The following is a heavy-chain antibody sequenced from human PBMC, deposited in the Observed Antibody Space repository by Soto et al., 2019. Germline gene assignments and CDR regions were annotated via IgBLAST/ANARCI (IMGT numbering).Heavy chain of an antibody. J-gene: IGHJ3*02. Sequence: QVQLVESGGGVVQPGRSLRLSCAASGFTFSSYGMHWVRQAPGKGLEWVAVIWYDGSNKYYADSVKGRFTISRDNSKNTLYLQMNRLRTEDTAVYYCARDGTYGDYRGGAFDIWGQGTMVTVSS. V-gene: IGHV3-33*01. CDR1: GFTFSSYG. CDR2: IWYDGSNK. D-gene: IGHD4-17*01. CDR3: ARDGTYGDYRGGAFDI.